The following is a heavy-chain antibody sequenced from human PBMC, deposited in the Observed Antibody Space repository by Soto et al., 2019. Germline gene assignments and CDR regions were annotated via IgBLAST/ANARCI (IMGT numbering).Heavy chain of an antibody. CDR1: GFIFENFG. D-gene: IGHD2-15*01. Sequence: GGSLRLSCAASGFIFENFGMSWVRQAPGKGLEWISSISGSGFKKYYADSVKGRFTISRDNSKSTVYLELNNLSAEDTAVYYCAKDTPVVMFLFDSWGRGTLVTVSS. J-gene: IGHJ4*02. V-gene: IGHV3-23*01. CDR3: AKDTPVVMFLFDS. CDR2: ISGSGFKK.